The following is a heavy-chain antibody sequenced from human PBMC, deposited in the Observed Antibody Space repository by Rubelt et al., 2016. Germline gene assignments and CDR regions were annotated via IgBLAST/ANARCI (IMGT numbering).Heavy chain of an antibody. Sequence: EVQLLESGGGLVQPGGSLRLSCAASGFTVSSNYMSWVRQAPGKGLEWVSVIYSGGSTYYADSVKGRFTISRDNAKNTLYLQMNSRRAEDTAVYYCARDRSAAAGGVGMDVWGQGTTVTVSS. CDR3: ARDRSAAAGGVGMDV. J-gene: IGHJ6*02. CDR2: IYSGGST. V-gene: IGHV3-66*01. CDR1: GFTVSSNY. D-gene: IGHD6-13*01.